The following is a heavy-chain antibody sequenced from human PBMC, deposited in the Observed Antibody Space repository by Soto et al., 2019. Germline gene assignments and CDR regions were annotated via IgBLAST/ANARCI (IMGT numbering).Heavy chain of an antibody. J-gene: IGHJ4*02. D-gene: IGHD3-10*01. CDR3: AKDCGWGNRYFDP. CDR2: ISGSVGST. CDR1: GFTFSNYG. V-gene: IGHV3-23*01. Sequence: EVQLLESGGGLVQPGESLRLSCAASGFTFSNYGMNWVRQAPGKGLEWVSSISGSVGSTYYADSVKGRFTISRDNSKNTLYLQMNSLRAEDTGVYFCAKDCGWGNRYFDPRGPGTLVTVSA.